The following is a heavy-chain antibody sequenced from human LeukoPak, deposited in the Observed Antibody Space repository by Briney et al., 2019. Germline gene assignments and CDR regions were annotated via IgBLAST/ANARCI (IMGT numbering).Heavy chain of an antibody. CDR3: AREPGGTPTDY. CDR1: GYTFTSYD. J-gene: IGHJ4*02. CDR2: MNPNSGNT. Sequence: ASVKVSCKASGYTFTSYDINWVRQATGQGLEWMGWMNPNSGNTGYAQKFQGRVTMTRDTSTSTVYMELSSLRSEDTAVYYCAREPGGTPTDYWGQGTLVTVSS. V-gene: IGHV1-8*01. D-gene: IGHD1-14*01.